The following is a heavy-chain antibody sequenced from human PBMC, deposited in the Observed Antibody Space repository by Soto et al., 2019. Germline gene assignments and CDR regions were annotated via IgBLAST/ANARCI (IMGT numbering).Heavy chain of an antibody. D-gene: IGHD4-4*01. CDR2: IYYSGST. CDR3: ARDLQLGLFYY. V-gene: IGHV4-61*01. J-gene: IGHJ4*02. CDR1: GGSVSSGSYF. Sequence: SETLSLTCTVSGGSVSSGSYFWSWNRQPPGKGLEWIGCIYYSGSTNYNPSLKNRVTISADTSKNRFSLRLRSATAADTAVYYCARDLQLGLFYYWGQGTPVTVSS.